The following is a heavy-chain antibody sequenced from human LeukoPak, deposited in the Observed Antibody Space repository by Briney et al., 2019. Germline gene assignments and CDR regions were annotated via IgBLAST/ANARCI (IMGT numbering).Heavy chain of an antibody. CDR1: GFTFSSYA. D-gene: IGHD6-13*01. Sequence: PGGSPRLSCAASGFTFSSYAMSWVRQAPGKGLEWVSAISGSGGSTYYADSVKGRFTISRDNSKNTLYLQMNSLRAEDTAVYYCARDRTSCYSSSCSTNWFDPWGQGTLVTVSS. J-gene: IGHJ5*02. CDR2: ISGSGGST. V-gene: IGHV3-23*01. CDR3: ARDRTSCYSSSCSTNWFDP.